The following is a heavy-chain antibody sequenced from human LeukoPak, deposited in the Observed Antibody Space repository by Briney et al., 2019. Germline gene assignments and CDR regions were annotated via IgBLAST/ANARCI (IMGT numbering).Heavy chain of an antibody. D-gene: IGHD6-19*01. V-gene: IGHV3-15*01. CDR3: TTPLYSSGWYDAFDI. CDR2: INSETNGGTT. Sequence: KSGGSLRLSCTASGFTFSNAWMSWVRQAPGKGLEWVGRINSETNGGTTDYAAPVKGRFTISRDDSKDTLYLQLNSLKTEDTAVYFCTTPLYSSGWYDAFDIWGQGTMVTVSS. CDR1: GFTFSNAW. J-gene: IGHJ3*02.